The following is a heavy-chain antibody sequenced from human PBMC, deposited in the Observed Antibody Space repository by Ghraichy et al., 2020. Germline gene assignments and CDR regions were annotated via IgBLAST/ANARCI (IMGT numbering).Heavy chain of an antibody. CDR1: GFTFSSYA. J-gene: IGHJ4*02. V-gene: IGHV3-23*01. CDR2: IGVSSDNT. Sequence: GGSLRLSCVASGFTFSSYAMTWVRQAPGMGLEWVSSIGVSSDNTYYADSVQGRFTISRDNSKNTLFLRMNSLRVEDTAVYYCAKDAYADFGYWGQGTLVTVSS. CDR3: AKDAYADFGY. D-gene: IGHD4-17*01.